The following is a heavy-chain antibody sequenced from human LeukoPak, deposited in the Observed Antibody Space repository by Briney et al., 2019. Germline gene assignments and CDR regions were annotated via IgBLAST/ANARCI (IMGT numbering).Heavy chain of an antibody. CDR3: ARRSGSSWSSFDY. D-gene: IGHD6-13*01. Sequence: GGSLRLSCAASGSTFNNYAMNWVRQAPGKGLEWVSGISGFGGSTYYAPSVKGRLTISRDNFGNMLYLHLDGLRVEDTAIYYCARRSGSSWSSFDYWGQGALVTVSS. J-gene: IGHJ4*02. CDR1: GSTFNNYA. CDR2: ISGFGGST. V-gene: IGHV3-23*01.